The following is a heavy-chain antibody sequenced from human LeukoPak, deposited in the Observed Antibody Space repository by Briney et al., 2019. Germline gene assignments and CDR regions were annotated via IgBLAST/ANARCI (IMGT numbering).Heavy chain of an antibody. J-gene: IGHJ5*02. V-gene: IGHV3-74*01. CDR2: INSDGGGT. CDR1: GITFGNNW. CDR3: ARDVPHNWFDT. Sequence: GGSLRLSCAASGITFGNNWMHWVRHGPGKGLGLISLINSDGGGTIYADSVKGRFTVSRDNAKKTLYLQMNSLRAEDTVVYYCARDVPHNWFDTWGQGTLVTVSS.